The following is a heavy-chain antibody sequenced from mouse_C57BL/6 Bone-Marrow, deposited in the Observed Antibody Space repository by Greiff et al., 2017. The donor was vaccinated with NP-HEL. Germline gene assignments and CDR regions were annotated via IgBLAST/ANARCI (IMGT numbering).Heavy chain of an antibody. J-gene: IGHJ4*01. CDR1: GFSLTSYG. CDR3: ASPYYYGDAMDY. V-gene: IGHV2-2*01. Sequence: VKLVESGPGLVQPSQSLSITCTVSGFSLTSYGVHWVRQSPGTGLEWLGVIWSGGSTDYNAAFISRLSISKDNSKSQVFFKMNSLQADDTAIYYCASPYYYGDAMDYWGQGTSVTVSS. D-gene: IGHD2-1*01. CDR2: IWSGGST.